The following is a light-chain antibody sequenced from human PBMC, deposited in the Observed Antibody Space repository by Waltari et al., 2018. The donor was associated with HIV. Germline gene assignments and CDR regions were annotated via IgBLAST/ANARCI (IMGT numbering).Light chain of an antibody. V-gene: IGLV1-47*01. CDR3: ATWDDILSGYL. Sequence: QSVPTQPPSASGTPGQRVAISCSGTNSNIGSNCVYWYQQLPGTTPKLLIYKDNQRPSGVPVRFSASKSGSSSSLAISGLRSEDEAEYYCATWDDILSGYLFGTGTKVTVL. CDR2: KDN. CDR1: NSNIGSNC. J-gene: IGLJ1*01.